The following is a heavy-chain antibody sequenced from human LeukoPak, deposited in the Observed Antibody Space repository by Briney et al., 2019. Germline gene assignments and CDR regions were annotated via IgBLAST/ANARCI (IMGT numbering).Heavy chain of an antibody. J-gene: IGHJ4*02. CDR2: IDPNTGDT. D-gene: IGHD3-10*01. V-gene: IGHV1-2*06. Sequence: ASVKVSCEASGQSLTGYFIHWVRQAPGQGLEWVGRIDPNTGDTIYAQNFQGRVTVTSATSISTAYMELSRLTSDDTAVYFCARLGLHGSGTYYFFDYWGQGTLVTVSS. CDR3: ARLGLHGSGTYYFFDY. CDR1: GQSLTGYF.